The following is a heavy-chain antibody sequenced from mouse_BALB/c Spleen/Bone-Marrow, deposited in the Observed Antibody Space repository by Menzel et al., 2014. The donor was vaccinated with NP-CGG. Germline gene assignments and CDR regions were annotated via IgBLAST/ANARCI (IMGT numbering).Heavy chain of an antibody. CDR1: GYSITSDYA. D-gene: IGHD2-4*01. J-gene: IGHJ4*01. Sequence: EVKLQESGPGLVKPSQSLSLTCTVTGYSITSDYAWNWIRQFPGNKLEWMGYISYSGSTSYDPSLKSRISITRDTSKNQFFLQLNSVTTEDTATYYCARSSYSDYDGAMDYWGQGTSVTVSS. CDR3: ARSSYSDYDGAMDY. CDR2: ISYSGST. V-gene: IGHV3-2*02.